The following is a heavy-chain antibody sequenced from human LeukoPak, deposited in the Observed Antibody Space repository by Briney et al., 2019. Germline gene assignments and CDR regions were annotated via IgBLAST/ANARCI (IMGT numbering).Heavy chain of an antibody. CDR3: ARGEQWLVRY. D-gene: IGHD6-19*01. V-gene: IGHV1-2*06. J-gene: IGHJ4*02. Sequence: ASVRVSFKPFGYTFSVYYIHWVRQAPGQGLEWMGRIDPNSGDTNYAQKFQGRVTMTRDTSINTVYMQLRSDDTAVYYCARGEQWLVRYWGQGTLVTVSS. CDR2: IDPNSGDT. CDR1: GYTFSVYY.